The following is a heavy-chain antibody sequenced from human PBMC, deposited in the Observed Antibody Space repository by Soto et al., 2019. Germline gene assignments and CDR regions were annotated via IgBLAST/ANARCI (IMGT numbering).Heavy chain of an antibody. V-gene: IGHV3-30-3*01. D-gene: IGHD3-10*01. J-gene: IGHJ3*02. Sequence: QVQLVESGGGVVQPGRSLRLSCAASGFTFRSYAMHWVRQAPGKGLEWVAVISYDGSNKYYAYSVKGRFTISRDNSKNTLYLQMNSLTAEDTAVYYCAREAGADAFDIWGQGTMVSVSS. CDR3: AREAGADAFDI. CDR1: GFTFRSYA. CDR2: ISYDGSNK.